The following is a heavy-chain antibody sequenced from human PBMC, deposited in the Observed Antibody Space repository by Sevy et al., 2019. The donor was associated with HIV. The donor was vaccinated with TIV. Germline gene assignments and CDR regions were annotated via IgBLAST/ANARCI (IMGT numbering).Heavy chain of an antibody. J-gene: IGHJ6*02. D-gene: IGHD3-16*01. Sequence: GGSLRLSCAASGFNVNDIYINWVRQAPGKGLEWVSVMYSGGGTYYADSVKGRFTISRDDSKNKLYLQMSSLRVEDAAVYYCARDWGVGNYRAMDVWGPGTTVTVSS. CDR3: ARDWGVGNYRAMDV. CDR2: MYSGGGT. V-gene: IGHV3-53*01. CDR1: GFNVNDIY.